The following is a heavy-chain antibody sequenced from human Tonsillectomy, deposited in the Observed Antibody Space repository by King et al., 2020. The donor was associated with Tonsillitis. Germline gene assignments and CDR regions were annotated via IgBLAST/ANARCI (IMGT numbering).Heavy chain of an antibody. Sequence: VQLVESGEGLVKPGGSLRLSCAASRFTFSDYSMNWVRQAPGKGLEWVSSISSSSSYIYYADSVKGRFTISRDNAKNSLFLQMNSLSAEDTAVYYCARDGGRFGELLPFDYWGQGTLVTVSS. J-gene: IGHJ4*02. CDR3: ARDGGRFGELLPFDY. CDR2: ISSSSSYI. D-gene: IGHD3-10*01. CDR1: RFTFSDYS. V-gene: IGHV3-21*01.